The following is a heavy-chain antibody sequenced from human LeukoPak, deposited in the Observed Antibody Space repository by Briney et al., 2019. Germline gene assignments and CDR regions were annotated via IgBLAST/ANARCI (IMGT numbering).Heavy chain of an antibody. CDR2: INHSGST. CDR1: GGSFSGYY. Sequence: PSETLSLTCAVYGGSFSGYYWSWIRQPPGKGLEWIGEINHSGSTNYNPSLKSRVTISVDTSKNQFSLKLISVTAADTAVYYCARGPRYYYDSSGYYSNFQHWGQGTLVTVSS. V-gene: IGHV4-34*01. D-gene: IGHD3-22*01. J-gene: IGHJ1*01. CDR3: ARGPRYYYDSSGYYSNFQH.